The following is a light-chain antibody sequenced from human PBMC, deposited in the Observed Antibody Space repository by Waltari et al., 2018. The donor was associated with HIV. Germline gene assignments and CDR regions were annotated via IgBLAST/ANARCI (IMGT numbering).Light chain of an antibody. V-gene: IGKV1-39*01. CDR1: QSIHSY. J-gene: IGKJ4*01. CDR2: GAS. Sequence: DIQMTQSPSSLSASVGDRVTITYRSSQSIHSYLNWYQQKPRKAPKLLIYGASSLQSGVPSRFSGSGSGTHFTLTISSLQPEDFATYYCQQSYSIPLTFGGGTTVGIK. CDR3: QQSYSIPLT.